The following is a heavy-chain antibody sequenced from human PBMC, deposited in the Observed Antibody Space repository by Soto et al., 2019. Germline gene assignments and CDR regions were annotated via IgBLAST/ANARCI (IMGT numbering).Heavy chain of an antibody. V-gene: IGHV3-66*01. CDR2: IYSGGST. J-gene: IGHJ6*02. D-gene: IGHD3-10*01. Sequence: EVQLVESGGGLVQPGGSLRLSCTASGFTVSDNYMSWFRQAAGKGLEWVSVIYSGGSTYYADSVEGRFTISRDNSKNMLYLQMNSLRAEDTAVYYCARALIRGLMDVWGQGTTVTVSS. CDR3: ARALIRGLMDV. CDR1: GFTVSDNY.